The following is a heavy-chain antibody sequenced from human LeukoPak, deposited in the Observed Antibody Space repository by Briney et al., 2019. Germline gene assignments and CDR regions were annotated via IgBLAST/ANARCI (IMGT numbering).Heavy chain of an antibody. Sequence: GGSLRLSCAASGFIFSSYWMYWVRQAPGKGLVWVSHINTDGSSTSYADSVKGRFTISRDNAKNTLYLQMNSLRAEDTAVYYCARDALGADYWGQGTLVTVSS. V-gene: IGHV3-74*01. D-gene: IGHD3-10*01. J-gene: IGHJ4*02. CDR3: ARDALGADY. CDR2: INTDGSST. CDR1: GFIFSSYW.